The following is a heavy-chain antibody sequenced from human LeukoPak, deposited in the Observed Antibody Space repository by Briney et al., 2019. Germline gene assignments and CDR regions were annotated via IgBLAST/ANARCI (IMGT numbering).Heavy chain of an antibody. J-gene: IGHJ4*02. CDR2: INHSGST. Sequence: GSLRLSCAASGFTFSNYAMSWVRQPPGKGLEWIGEINHSGSTNYNPSLKSRVTISVDTSKNQFSLKLSSVTAADTAVYCCARGTMTTVTYYFDYWGQGTLVTVSS. V-gene: IGHV4-34*01. CDR1: GFTFSNYA. D-gene: IGHD4-17*01. CDR3: ARGTMTTVTYYFDY.